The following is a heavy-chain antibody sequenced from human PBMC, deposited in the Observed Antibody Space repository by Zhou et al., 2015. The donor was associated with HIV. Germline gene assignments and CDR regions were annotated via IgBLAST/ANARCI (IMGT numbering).Heavy chain of an antibody. CDR2: IIPTFATT. V-gene: IGHV1-69*12. J-gene: IGHJ5*02. Sequence: QVQLVQSGAEVKKPGSSVKVSCKASGDTFSNYAMSWVRQAPGQGLEWMGGIIPTFATTNYAQKFQGRVTITADESTSTAYMELSSLRSEDTAVYYCARTRTELLWFGEEGHWFDPWGQGTLVTVSS. D-gene: IGHD3-10*01. CDR3: ARTRTELLWFGEEGHWFDP. CDR1: GDTFSNYA.